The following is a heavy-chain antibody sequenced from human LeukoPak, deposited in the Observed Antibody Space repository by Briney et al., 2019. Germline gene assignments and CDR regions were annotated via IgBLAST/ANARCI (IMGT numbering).Heavy chain of an antibody. CDR3: TKLRRPSGMPYYYYYYYMDV. CDR1: GFTVSSNY. V-gene: IGHV3-15*01. D-gene: IGHD1-7*01. J-gene: IGHJ6*03. Sequence: GGSLRLSCAASGFTVSSNYMSWVRQAPGKGLEWVGRIKSKTDGGTTDYAAPVKGRFTISRDDSKNTLYLQMNSLKTEDTAVYYCTKLRRPSGMPYYYYYYYMDVWGKGTTVTVSS. CDR2: IKSKTDGGTT.